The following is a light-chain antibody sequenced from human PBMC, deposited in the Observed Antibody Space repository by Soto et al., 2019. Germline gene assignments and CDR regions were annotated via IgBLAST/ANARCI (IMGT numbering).Light chain of an antibody. V-gene: IGLV1-44*01. CDR1: SSNIGSNS. Sequence: QSVLTQPPSASGTPGQRVTISCSGSSSNIGSNSINWYQQFPGTAPKLLIYNNNQRPSGVTDRFSGSKFGTSVSLAISGLQSEDEADYYCAAWDDSLNGVVFGGGTKVTVL. CDR3: AAWDDSLNGVV. CDR2: NNN. J-gene: IGLJ2*01.